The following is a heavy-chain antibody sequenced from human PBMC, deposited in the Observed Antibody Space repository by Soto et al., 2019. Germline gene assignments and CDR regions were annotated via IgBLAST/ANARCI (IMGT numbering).Heavy chain of an antibody. Sequence: QVQLQESGPGLVKPSQTLSLACTVSGGSVGSGEHYYSWIRQPPGKGLEWIGYIYDSGITTYTPSLKGRVIMSLDRSNNQVSLKLRSVTAADTAVYFCARDVAHGYTENVWGQGTMVTVSS. CDR2: IYDSGIT. CDR1: GGSVGSGEHY. CDR3: ARDVAHGYTENV. V-gene: IGHV4-30-4*01. J-gene: IGHJ3*01. D-gene: IGHD5-18*01.